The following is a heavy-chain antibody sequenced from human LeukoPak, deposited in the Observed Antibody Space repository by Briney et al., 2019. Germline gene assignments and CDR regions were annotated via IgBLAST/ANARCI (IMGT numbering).Heavy chain of an antibody. J-gene: IGHJ4*02. CDR2: ISNSSSTI. CDR3: ARDLTTTNSGDSSGLDY. CDR1: GFTFSSYS. Sequence: GGSLRLSCAASGFTFSSYSMNWVRQAPGKGLEWVSYISNSSSTIYYADSVKGRFTISRDNAKNSLYLQMNSLRAEDTAVYYCARDLTTTNSGDSSGLDYWGQGTLVTVSS. D-gene: IGHD3-22*01. V-gene: IGHV3-48*01.